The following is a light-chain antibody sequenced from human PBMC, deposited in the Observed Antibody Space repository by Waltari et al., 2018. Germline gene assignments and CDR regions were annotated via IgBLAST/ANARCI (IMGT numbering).Light chain of an antibody. CDR3: QHYFSIPPHT. V-gene: IGKV4-1*01. Sequence: DIVMTQSPEYLAVSLGERATIHCKSTQSVLYNPNNKHYVAWYQQKPGQPPSLLIYCASTRESGVPDRFTGSGSGTDCTLTISSLQAEDVAVYYCQHYFSIPPHTFGQGTKLEIK. CDR1: QSVLYNPNNKHY. CDR2: CAS. J-gene: IGKJ2*01.